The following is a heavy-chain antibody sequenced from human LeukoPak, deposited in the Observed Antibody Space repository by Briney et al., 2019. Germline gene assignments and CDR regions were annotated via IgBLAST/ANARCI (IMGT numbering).Heavy chain of an antibody. CDR1: GGSISSGSYY. J-gene: IGHJ4*02. CDR3: ARSSTGNTSPFDY. D-gene: IGHD1-7*01. Sequence: SETLSLTCTVSGGSISSGSYYWSWIRQPAGKGLEWIGRIYTSGSTNYNPSLKSRVTISVDTSKNQFSLKLSSVTAADTAVYYCARSSTGNTSPFDYWGQGTLVTVSS. CDR2: IYTSGST. V-gene: IGHV4-61*02.